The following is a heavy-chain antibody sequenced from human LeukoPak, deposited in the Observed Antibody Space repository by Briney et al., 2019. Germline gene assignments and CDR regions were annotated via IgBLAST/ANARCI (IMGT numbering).Heavy chain of an antibody. CDR2: INSGGSYI. Sequence: GGSLRLSCAASGFTFSNYNMNWVRQAPGKGLEWVSSINSGGSYIYYADSVKGRFTISRDNAKNSLYLQMNSLRAEDTAVYYCARRADMDAFDIWGQGTMVTVSS. CDR1: GFTFSNYN. CDR3: ARRADMDAFDI. V-gene: IGHV3-21*01. J-gene: IGHJ3*02.